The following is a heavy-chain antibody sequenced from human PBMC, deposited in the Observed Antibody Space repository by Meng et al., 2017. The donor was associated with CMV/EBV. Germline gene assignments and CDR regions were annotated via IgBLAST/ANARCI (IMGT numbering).Heavy chain of an antibody. J-gene: IGHJ4*02. V-gene: IGHV2-5*02. D-gene: IGHD6-13*01. Sequence: IPLKESGPTPVKPPHTLTLPCTFSGFSLSTSGVGVGWIRQPPGKALEWLALIYWDDDKRYSPSLKSRLTITKYTSKNQVVLTMTNMDPVDTATYYCARIAAAGRFDYWGQGTLVTVSS. CDR1: GFSLSTSGVG. CDR2: IYWDDDK. CDR3: ARIAAAGRFDY.